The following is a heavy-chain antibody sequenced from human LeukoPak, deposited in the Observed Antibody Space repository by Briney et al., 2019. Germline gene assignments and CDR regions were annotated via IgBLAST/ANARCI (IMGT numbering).Heavy chain of an antibody. J-gene: IGHJ3*02. CDR2: INPSGGST. CDR1: GGTFSSYA. CDR3: ARPYGDQEGGVGAFDI. D-gene: IGHD4-17*01. V-gene: IGHV1-46*01. Sequence: ASVKVSCKASGGTFSSYAISWVRQAPGQGLEWMGIINPSGGSTSYAQKFQGRVTMTRDTSTSTVYMELRSLRSEDTAVYYCARPYGDQEGGVGAFDIWGQGTMVTVSS.